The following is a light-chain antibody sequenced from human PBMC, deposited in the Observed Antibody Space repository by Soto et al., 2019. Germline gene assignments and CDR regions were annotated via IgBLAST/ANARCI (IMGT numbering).Light chain of an antibody. CDR3: QQYGSSGT. J-gene: IGKJ1*01. CDR1: QSVGYN. V-gene: IGKV3-20*01. Sequence: TPCPSSLPASVGERVTLSCRASQSVGYNLAWYQQKPGQAPRLLIYGASNRATGIHDRFSGSGSGTEFTLTIRRLEPEDFAVYYCQQYGSSGTFGQGTKVDIK. CDR2: GAS.